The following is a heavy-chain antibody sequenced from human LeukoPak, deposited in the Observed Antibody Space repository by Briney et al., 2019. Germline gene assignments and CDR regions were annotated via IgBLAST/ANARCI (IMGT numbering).Heavy chain of an antibody. V-gene: IGHV1-69*13. CDR3: ARGGNWSYASV. D-gene: IGHD1-7*01. CDR1: GGTFSSYA. CDR2: IIPIFGTA. J-gene: IGHJ1*01. Sequence: ASVKVSCKASGGTFSSYAISWLRQTPGQGLAWMGGIIPIFGTANYAQKFQGRVTITADESTSTAYMELSSLRSEDTAVYYCARGGNWSYASVWGQGTLVTVSS.